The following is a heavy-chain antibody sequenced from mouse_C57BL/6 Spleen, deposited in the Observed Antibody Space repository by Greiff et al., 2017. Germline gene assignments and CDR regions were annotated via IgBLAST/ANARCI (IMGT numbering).Heavy chain of an antibody. Sequence: EVQLQQSGPELVKPGASVKISCKASGYSFTGYYMNWVKQSPEKSLEWIGEINPSTGGTTYNQKFKAKATLTVDKSSSTAYMQLKSLTSEDSAVYYCARWGDGYPFDVWGTGTTVTVSS. CDR2: INPSTGGT. CDR1: GYSFTGYY. J-gene: IGHJ1*03. D-gene: IGHD2-3*01. CDR3: ARWGDGYPFDV. V-gene: IGHV1-42*01.